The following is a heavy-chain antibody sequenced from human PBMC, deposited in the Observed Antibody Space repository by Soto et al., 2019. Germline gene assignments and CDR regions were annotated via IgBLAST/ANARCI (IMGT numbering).Heavy chain of an antibody. D-gene: IGHD2-15*01. J-gene: IGHJ6*02. CDR2: INPNSGGT. CDR3: ARDDPHCRRGGSCYPAGGMDV. Sequence: ASVKVSCKASGYTFTGYYMHWVRQAPGQGLEWMGWINPNSGGTNYAQKFQGWVTMTRDTSISTAYMELSRLRSDDTAVYYCARDDPHCRRGGSCYPAGGMDVWGQGTTVTVSS. CDR1: GYTFTGYY. V-gene: IGHV1-2*04.